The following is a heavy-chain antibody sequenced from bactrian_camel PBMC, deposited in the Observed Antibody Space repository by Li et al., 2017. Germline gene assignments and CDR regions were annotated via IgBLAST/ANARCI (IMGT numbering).Heavy chain of an antibody. V-gene: IGHV3S26*01. Sequence: HVQLVESGGGSVEAGGSLRLSCTVSGLTSGTYCMAWFRQAPGKEREGVAAIDSDGSTRYADSVKGRFTISRDNVTNTLILQMNSLKPEDTAMYYCAARSRIGGSVCHVDRIFNLDYVGQGTQVTVS. CDR2: IDSDGST. J-gene: IGHJ4*01. CDR1: GLTSGTYC. D-gene: IGHD1*01.